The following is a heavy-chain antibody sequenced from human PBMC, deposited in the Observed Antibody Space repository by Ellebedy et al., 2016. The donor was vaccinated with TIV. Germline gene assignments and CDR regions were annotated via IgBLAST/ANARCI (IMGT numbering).Heavy chain of an antibody. CDR3: ARARIAAAGPGY. J-gene: IGHJ4*02. Sequence: GGSLRLXXAASGFTFSSYAMHWVRQAPGKGLEWVAVISYDGSNKYYADSVKGRFTISRDNSKNTLYPQMNSLRAEDTAVYYCARARIAAAGPGYWGQGTLVTVSS. D-gene: IGHD6-13*01. CDR2: ISYDGSNK. CDR1: GFTFSSYA. V-gene: IGHV3-30-3*01.